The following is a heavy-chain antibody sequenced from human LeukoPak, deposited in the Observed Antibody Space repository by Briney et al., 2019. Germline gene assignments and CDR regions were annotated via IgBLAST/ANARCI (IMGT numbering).Heavy chain of an antibody. J-gene: IGHJ4*02. D-gene: IGHD5-24*01. V-gene: IGHV4-39*01. CDR1: GGSISSSSYY. CDR2: IYYSGST. Sequence: PSETLSLTCTVAGGSISSSSYYWGWIRQPPGKGLEWIGSIYYSGSTYYNPSLKSRVTISVDTSKNQFSLKLSSVTAADTAVYCCARHKRWLQYRASFDYWGQGTLVTVSS. CDR3: ARHKRWLQYRASFDY.